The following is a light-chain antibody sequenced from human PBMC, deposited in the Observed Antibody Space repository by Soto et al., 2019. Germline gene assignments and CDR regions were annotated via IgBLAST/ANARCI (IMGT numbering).Light chain of an antibody. V-gene: IGLV3-21*02. CDR2: DDA. CDR3: QVYDRSADQVI. Sequence: SYILTQSPSVSVAPGQTATITCGANNIGTKSVHWYQQKPGQAPELVVYDDADRPSGIPERFSGSNSGNTAALTIRRVAAGDEADYYCQVYDRSADQVIFGGGTKLTVL. CDR1: NIGTKS. J-gene: IGLJ2*01.